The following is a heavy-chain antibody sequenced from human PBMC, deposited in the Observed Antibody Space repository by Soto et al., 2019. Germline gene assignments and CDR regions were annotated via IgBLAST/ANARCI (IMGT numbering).Heavy chain of an antibody. Sequence: QVQVVESGGGVVQPGTSLRLSCAASGFIFSSYVMHWVRQAPGKGLEWVAVISSDGRHEYYADPVKGRFTSSRDNSKNTLYVQMNRLRTEDTAMYDWVRDTGKDCWGGLTPVDPWGQGTLVTGSS. D-gene: IGHD2-21*01. CDR3: VRDTGKDCWGGLTPVDP. CDR1: GFIFSSYV. J-gene: IGHJ5*02. V-gene: IGHV3-30*04. CDR2: ISSDGRHE.